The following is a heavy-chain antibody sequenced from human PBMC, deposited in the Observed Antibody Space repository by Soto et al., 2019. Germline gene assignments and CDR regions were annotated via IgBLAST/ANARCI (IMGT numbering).Heavy chain of an antibody. CDR1: GGSISSGGYY. CDR3: ARVEWLRHYYYYMDV. D-gene: IGHD5-12*01. Sequence: QVQLQESGPGLVKPSQTLSLTCTVSGGSISSGGYYWSWIRQHPGKGLEWIGYIYYSGSTYYNPSLKSRVTISVDTSKNQFSLKLSSVTAADTAVYYCARVEWLRHYYYYMDVWGKGTTVTVSS. CDR2: IYYSGST. V-gene: IGHV4-31*03. J-gene: IGHJ6*03.